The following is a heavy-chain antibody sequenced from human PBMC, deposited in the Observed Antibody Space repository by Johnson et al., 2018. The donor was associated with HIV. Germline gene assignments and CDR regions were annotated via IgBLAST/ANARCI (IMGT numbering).Heavy chain of an antibody. Sequence: QVQLVESGGGLVQPGGSLRLSCAASGFTFSDYYMSWIRQAPGKGLEWVSYISSSGSTIYYADSVKGRFTISRENAKNSLYLQMNSLRAGDTAVYYCSRGYDSDSIGYPDAFDIWGQGTMVTVSS. V-gene: IGHV3-11*01. J-gene: IGHJ3*02. CDR2: ISSSGSTI. D-gene: IGHD3-22*01. CDR1: GFTFSDYY. CDR3: SRGYDSDSIGYPDAFDI.